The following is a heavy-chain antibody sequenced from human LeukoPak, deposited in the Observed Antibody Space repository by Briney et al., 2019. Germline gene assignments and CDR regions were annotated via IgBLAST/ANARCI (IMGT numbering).Heavy chain of an antibody. CDR3: ARGVAAASAVGPLYYYYYGMDV. Sequence: ASVKVSCKASGYTFTGYYMHWVRQAPGQGLEWMGWINPNSGGTNYAQKFQGRVTMTRDTSTSTAYMELRSLRSDDTAVYYCARGVAAASAVGPLYYYYYGMDVWGQGTTVTVSS. V-gene: IGHV1-2*02. CDR2: INPNSGGT. D-gene: IGHD6-13*01. CDR1: GYTFTGYY. J-gene: IGHJ6*02.